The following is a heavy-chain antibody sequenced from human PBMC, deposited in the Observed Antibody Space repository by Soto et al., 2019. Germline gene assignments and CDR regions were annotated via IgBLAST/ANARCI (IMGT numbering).Heavy chain of an antibody. D-gene: IGHD2-2*01. Sequence: PSETLSLTCTVSGGSISSYYWSWIRQPPGKGLEWIGYIYYSGSTNYNPSLKSRVTISVDTSKNQFSLKLSSVTAADTAVYYCARGVPGVNWFDPWGQGTLVTVSS. CDR1: GGSISSYY. CDR2: IYYSGST. J-gene: IGHJ5*02. CDR3: ARGVPGVNWFDP. V-gene: IGHV4-59*01.